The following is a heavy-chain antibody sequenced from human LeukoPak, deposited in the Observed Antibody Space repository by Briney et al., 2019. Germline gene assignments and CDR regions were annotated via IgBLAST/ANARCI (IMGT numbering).Heavy chain of an antibody. CDR3: ARVPRYCSSTSCYLVWFDP. V-gene: IGHV4-30-4*08. CDR2: IYYSGST. J-gene: IGHJ5*02. D-gene: IGHD2-2*01. CDR1: GGSISSGDYY. Sequence: SETLSLTCTVSGGSISSGDYYWSWIRQPTGKGLEWIGYIYYSGSTYYNPSLKSRVTISVDTSKNQFSLKLSSVTAADTAVYYCARVPRYCSSTSCYLVWFDPWGQGTLVTVSS.